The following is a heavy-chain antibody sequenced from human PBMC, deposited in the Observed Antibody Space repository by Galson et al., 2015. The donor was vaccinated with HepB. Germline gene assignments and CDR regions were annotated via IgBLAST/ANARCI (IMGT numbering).Heavy chain of an antibody. V-gene: IGHV3-7*04. CDR2: IKHDGSEK. J-gene: IGHJ1*01. Sequence: SLRLSCAASGFTFSTSWMSWVRQSPGKRLEWVANIKHDGSEKFYVDSVRGRFTISRDNSGNPVSLQMNSLRDEDTAVYFCARVATVMVAAPDAAEYFQHWGRGTLVTVSS. CDR3: ARVATVMVAAPDAAEYFQH. D-gene: IGHD2-15*01. CDR1: GFTFSTSW.